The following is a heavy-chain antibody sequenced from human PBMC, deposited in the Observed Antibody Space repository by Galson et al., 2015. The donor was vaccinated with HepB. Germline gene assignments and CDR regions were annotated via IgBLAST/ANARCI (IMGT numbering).Heavy chain of an antibody. CDR3: ARGRGGYSSSWHDAFDI. J-gene: IGHJ3*02. D-gene: IGHD6-13*01. V-gene: IGHV3-30*04. CDR2: ISYDGSNK. CDR1: GFTFSSYA. Sequence: SLRLSCAASGFTFSSYAMHWVRQAPGKGLEWVAVISYDGSNKYYADSVKGRFTISRDNSKNTLYLQMNSLRAEDTAVYYCARGRGGYSSSWHDAFDIWGQGTMVTVSS.